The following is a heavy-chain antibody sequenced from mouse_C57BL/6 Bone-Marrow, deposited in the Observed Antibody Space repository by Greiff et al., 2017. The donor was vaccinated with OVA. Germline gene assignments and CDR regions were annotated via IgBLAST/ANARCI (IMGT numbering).Heavy chain of an antibody. Sequence: VQLQQPGAELVKPGASVKMSCKASGYTFTSYWITWVKRRPGQGLEWIGDIYPGSGSTNYNEKFKSKATLTVDTSSSTAYMQLSSLTSEDSAVYYCARSIGWLLLYFDYWGQGTTLTVSS. CDR2: IYPGSGST. D-gene: IGHD2-3*01. V-gene: IGHV1-55*01. CDR1: GYTFTSYW. CDR3: ARSIGWLLLYFDY. J-gene: IGHJ2*01.